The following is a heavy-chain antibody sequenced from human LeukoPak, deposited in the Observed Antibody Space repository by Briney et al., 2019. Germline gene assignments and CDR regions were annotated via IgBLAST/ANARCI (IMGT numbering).Heavy chain of an antibody. CDR1: GYTFTSYA. J-gene: IGHJ3*02. CDR2: INAGNGNT. V-gene: IGHV1-3*01. CDR3: AREELLGAFDI. Sequence: ASVKVSCKASGYTFTSYAMHWVRQAPGQRLEWMGWINAGNGNTKYSQKFQGRVTITGDTSASTAYMELSSLRSEDTAVYYCAREELLGAFDIWGQGTMVTVSS. D-gene: IGHD1-26*01.